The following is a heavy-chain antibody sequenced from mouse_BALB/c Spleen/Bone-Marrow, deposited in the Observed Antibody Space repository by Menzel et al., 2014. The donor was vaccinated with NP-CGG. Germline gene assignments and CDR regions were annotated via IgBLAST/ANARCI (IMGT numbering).Heavy chain of an antibody. CDR2: SRNKANDYTT. Sequence: EVKLVESGGGLVQPGGSLRLSCATSGFTFSDFYMEWVRQSPGKRLEWIAISRNKANDYTTDYSASVKGRFIVSRDTSQSILYLQMHALRAEDTAIYYCVRGNWPFFDYWGQGATLTVSS. J-gene: IGHJ2*01. D-gene: IGHD4-1*01. V-gene: IGHV7-1*02. CDR1: GFTFSDFY. CDR3: VRGNWPFFDY.